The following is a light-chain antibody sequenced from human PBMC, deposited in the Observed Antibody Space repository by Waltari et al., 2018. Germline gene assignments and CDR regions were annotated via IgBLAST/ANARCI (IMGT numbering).Light chain of an antibody. CDR1: SIEAQT. J-gene: IGLJ3*02. CDR3: QVCDTATDHWV. CDR2: DNA. V-gene: IGLV3-21*02. Sequence: SYVLTQPPSVSVAPGQTARITCGWDSIEAQTVHWYQQKPGQAPLLVVFDNADRPSGIPERFSGSNSGNTATLTITRVEVGDEADFYCQVCDTATDHWVFGGGTKLTVL.